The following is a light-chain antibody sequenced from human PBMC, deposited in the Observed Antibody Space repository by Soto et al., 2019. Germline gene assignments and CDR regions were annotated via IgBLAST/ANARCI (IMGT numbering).Light chain of an antibody. J-gene: IGLJ1*01. CDR2: DVI. V-gene: IGLV2-11*01. CDR1: SSDVGTYTY. Sequence: QSPLTQPRSVSGSPGQSVTISCTGTSSDVGTYTYVSWYQQHPGKAPKLIIYDVIKRPSGVPDRFSGSKSGNTASLTISGLQAEDEADYYCCSYAGSYTHVFGTGTKVTVL. CDR3: CSYAGSYTHV.